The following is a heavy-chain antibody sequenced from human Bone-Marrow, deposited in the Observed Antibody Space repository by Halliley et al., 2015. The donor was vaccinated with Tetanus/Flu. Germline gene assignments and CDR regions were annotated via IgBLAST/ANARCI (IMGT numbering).Heavy chain of an antibody. V-gene: IGHV3-30*18. CDR2: VSYDGGNK. CDR3: VKDGGSSGWYWSFDY. Sequence: SLRLSCAASGFTFNIYGIHWVRQAPGKGLEWVAFVSYDGGNKYYTDSVRGRFSISRGNSKNTLFMQMNSLRADDTAVYYCVKDGGSSGWYWSFDYWGQGTLVTVSS. D-gene: IGHD6-19*01. CDR1: GFTFNIYG. J-gene: IGHJ4*02.